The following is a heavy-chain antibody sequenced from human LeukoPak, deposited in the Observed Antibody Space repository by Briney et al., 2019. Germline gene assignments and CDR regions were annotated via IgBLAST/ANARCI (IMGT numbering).Heavy chain of an antibody. CDR3: AREVMGVYYYDSSGYYYATPWFDP. CDR2: INPNSGGT. D-gene: IGHD3-22*01. Sequence: ASVKVSCKASGYTFTGYYMHWVRQAPGQGLEWMGWINPNSGGTNYAQKFQGRVTMTRDTSISTAYMELSRLRSDDTAVYYCAREVMGVYYYDSSGYYYATPWFDPWGQGTLVTVSS. J-gene: IGHJ5*02. CDR1: GYTFTGYY. V-gene: IGHV1-2*02.